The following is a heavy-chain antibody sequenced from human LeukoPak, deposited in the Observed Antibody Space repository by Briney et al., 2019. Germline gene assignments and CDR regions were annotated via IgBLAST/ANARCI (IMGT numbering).Heavy chain of an antibody. CDR3: ARTAARRFDY. CDR1: GYTFIDYY. Sequence: GASVKVSCKASGYTFIDYYIHWVRQAPGQGLEWMGIINPTGGSTTYAQKFQGRVTMTRDTSTSTVYMELSSLRSDDTAVYYCARTAARRFDYWGQGTLVTVSS. V-gene: IGHV1-46*01. D-gene: IGHD6-6*01. CDR2: INPTGGST. J-gene: IGHJ4*02.